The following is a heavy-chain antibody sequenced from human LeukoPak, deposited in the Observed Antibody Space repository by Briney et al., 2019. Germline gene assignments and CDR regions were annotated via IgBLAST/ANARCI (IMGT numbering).Heavy chain of an antibody. CDR3: ARVGSASYWYFDL. CDR1: GGSTTNYY. CDR2: IYSSGST. D-gene: IGHD2-15*01. J-gene: IGHJ2*01. Sequence: SQTLSLXCTVSGGSTTNYYWSWIRRPAGKGLESIGRIYSSGSTNYNPSLKSRVTMSVDTSKNQFSLNLSSVTAADTAVYYCARVGSASYWYFDLWGRGTLVTVSS. V-gene: IGHV4-4*07.